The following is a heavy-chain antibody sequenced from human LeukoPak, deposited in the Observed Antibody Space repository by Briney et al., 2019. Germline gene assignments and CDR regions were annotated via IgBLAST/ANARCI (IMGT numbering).Heavy chain of an antibody. J-gene: IGHJ3*02. CDR2: IHYSGTT. Sequence: SETLSLTCTVSGGSISSYYWSWIRQPPGKGLEWIGYIHYSGTTTYNPSLKSRVTMSVDTSKNQFSLRLRSVTAADTAVFYCARDLYGSGPFDIWGQGTMLTVSS. V-gene: IGHV4-59*01. D-gene: IGHD3-10*01. CDR3: ARDLYGSGPFDI. CDR1: GGSISSYY.